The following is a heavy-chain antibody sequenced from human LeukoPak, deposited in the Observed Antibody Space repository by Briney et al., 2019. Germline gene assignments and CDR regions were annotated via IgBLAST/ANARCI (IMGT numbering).Heavy chain of an antibody. CDR1: GFTFSSYA. CDR2: ISYDGSNK. D-gene: IGHD3-3*01. V-gene: IGHV3-30-3*01. J-gene: IGHJ6*02. Sequence: PGGSLRLSCAASGFTFSSYAMHWVRQAPGKGLEWVAVISYDGSNKYYADSVKGRFTISRDNSKNTLYLQMNSLRAEDTAVYYCARDLRYYDFHPVDVWGQGTTVTVSS. CDR3: ARDLRYYDFHPVDV.